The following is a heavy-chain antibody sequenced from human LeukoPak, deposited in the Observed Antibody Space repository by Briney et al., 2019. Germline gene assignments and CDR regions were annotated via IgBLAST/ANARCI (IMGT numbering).Heavy chain of an antibody. V-gene: IGHV3-48*01. CDR2: ISSSSSSI. J-gene: IGHJ5*02. CDR3: ARDVYGDYVRGNWFDP. CDR1: GFTFSSYS. D-gene: IGHD4-17*01. Sequence: GGSLRLSCAASGFTFSSYSMNWVRQAPGKGLEWVSSISSSSSSIHYADSVKGRFTISRDNAKSSLYLQMNSLRAEDTAVYYCARDVYGDYVRGNWFDPWGQGTLVTVSS.